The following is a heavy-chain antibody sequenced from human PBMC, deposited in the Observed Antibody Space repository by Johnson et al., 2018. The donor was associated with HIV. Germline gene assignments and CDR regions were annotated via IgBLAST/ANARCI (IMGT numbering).Heavy chain of an antibody. Sequence: QVQLVESGGGLVHPGGSLRLSCAASGFTVSSNYMSWIRQAPGKGLECLAYITSSGTSIYYTDSVKGRFTISRDNGKKSLFLQMNSLRVEDTAVYYCARDGKSRGGAFEIWGQGTMVTVSS. CDR3: ARDGKSRGGAFEI. J-gene: IGHJ3*02. CDR2: ITSSGTSI. V-gene: IGHV3-11*04. D-gene: IGHD1-26*01. CDR1: GFTVSSNY.